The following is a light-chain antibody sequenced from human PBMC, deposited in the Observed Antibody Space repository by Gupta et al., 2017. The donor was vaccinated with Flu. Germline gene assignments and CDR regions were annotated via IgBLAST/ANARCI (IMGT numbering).Light chain of an antibody. J-gene: IGLJ2*01. Sequence: QSVLTQPPSASGTPGQRVSIFCSGSSSDIGSNAVTWHQQFPGTAPKLLIYNNNQRPSGVPDRFSGSKSGTSASLAISGLQSEDEADYYCAAWDDNLNGVVFSGGTKLTVL. CDR2: NNN. CDR3: AAWDDNLNGVV. V-gene: IGLV1-44*01. CDR1: SSDIGSNA.